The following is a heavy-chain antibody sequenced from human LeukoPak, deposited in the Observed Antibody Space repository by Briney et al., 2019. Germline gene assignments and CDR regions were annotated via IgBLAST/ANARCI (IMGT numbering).Heavy chain of an antibody. V-gene: IGHV4-39*01. CDR2: IYYSGST. CDR3: ARHSRGPAAGPAFDY. D-gene: IGHD6-13*01. J-gene: IGHJ4*02. Sequence: PSETLSLTCTVSGGSISSSTYYWGWIRQPPGKGLEWIGCIYYSGSTYYNPFLKGRVMISVDTSKNQFSLSSVTAADTAVYYCARHSRGPAAGPAFDYWGQGTLVTVSS. CDR1: GGSISSSTYY.